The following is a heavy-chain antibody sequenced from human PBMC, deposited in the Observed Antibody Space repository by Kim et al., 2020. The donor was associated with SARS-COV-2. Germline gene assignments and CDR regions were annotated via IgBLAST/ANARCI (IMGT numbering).Heavy chain of an antibody. J-gene: IGHJ6*02. CDR1: GFTFSSYW. CDR3: ARDLSRIHLWLTHYGMDV. Sequence: GGSLRLSCAASGFTFSSYWMSWVRQAPGKGLEWVANIKQDGSEKYYVDSVKSRFTISRDNAKNSLYLQMNSLRAEDTAVYYCARDLSRIHLWLTHYGMDVWGQGTTVTVSS. D-gene: IGHD5-18*01. V-gene: IGHV3-7*01. CDR2: IKQDGSEK.